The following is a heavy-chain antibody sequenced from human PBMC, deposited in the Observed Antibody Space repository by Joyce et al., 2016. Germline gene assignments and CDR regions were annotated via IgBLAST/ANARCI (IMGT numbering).Heavy chain of an antibody. V-gene: IGHV4-39*01. Sequence: QVQLQESGPGLVKPSETLSLTCTVPGGSITNSRYYWAWIRQPPGKGLEWIESIYHSGSTYYNPSLKRRVTTSVDTSKNQFSLKLSSVTAADTAVYYCARHTYYYGMDVWGQGTTVTVSS. CDR3: ARHTYYYGMDV. CDR1: GGSITNSRYY. D-gene: IGHD2/OR15-2a*01. J-gene: IGHJ6*02. CDR2: IYHSGST.